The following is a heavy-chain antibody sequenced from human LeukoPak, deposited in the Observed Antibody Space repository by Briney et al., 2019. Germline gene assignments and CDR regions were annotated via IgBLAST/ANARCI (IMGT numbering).Heavy chain of an antibody. V-gene: IGHV4-4*07. J-gene: IGHJ6*03. CDR1: GGSISSYY. Sequence: SETLSLTCTVSGGSISSYYWTWIRQPAGKGLEWIGRIYTSGSTNYNPSLKSRVTMSIDTSKNQFSLKLSSVTAADTAVYYCAGARYTSASTYDYYYYMDVWGKGTTVTVSS. D-gene: IGHD6-19*01. CDR2: IYTSGST. CDR3: AGARYTSASTYDYYYYMDV.